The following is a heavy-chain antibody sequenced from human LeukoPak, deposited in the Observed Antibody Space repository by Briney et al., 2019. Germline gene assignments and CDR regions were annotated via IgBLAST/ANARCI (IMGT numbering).Heavy chain of an antibody. J-gene: IGHJ6*03. V-gene: IGHV1-46*01. CDR1: GYTFTSYY. D-gene: IGHD3-16*01. CDR3: AVGGSNYYYYYYMDV. CDR2: INPSGGST. Sequence: ASVKVSCKASGYTFTSYYMHWVRQAPGQGLEWMGIINPSGGSTSYAQKFQGRVTTTRDTSTSTVYMELSSLRSEDTAVYYCAVGGSNYYYYYYMDVWGKGTTVTVSS.